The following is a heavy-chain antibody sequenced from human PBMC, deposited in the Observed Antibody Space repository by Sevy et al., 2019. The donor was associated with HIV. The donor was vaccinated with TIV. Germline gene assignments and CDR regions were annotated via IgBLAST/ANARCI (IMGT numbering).Heavy chain of an antibody. CDR2: IKVDGSEK. CDR3: ARDCSSTNCLWGLDV. D-gene: IGHD2-2*01. Sequence: GGSLRLSCAVSGFTFRSYWMSWVRQAPGKGLEWVAHIKVDGSEKYHVDSVKGRFTISRDNAKNSLFLQMNSLRVEDTAVYYCARDCSSTNCLWGLDVWGQRTAVTVSS. V-gene: IGHV3-7*03. J-gene: IGHJ6*02. CDR1: GFTFRSYW.